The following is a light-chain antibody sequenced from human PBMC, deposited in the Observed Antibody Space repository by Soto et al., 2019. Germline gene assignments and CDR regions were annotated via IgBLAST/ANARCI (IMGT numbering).Light chain of an antibody. CDR2: DAS. J-gene: IGKJ4*01. CDR3: QQRTDWRLT. CDR1: QNVYFY. Sequence: EIVLTQSPATLSLSPGERATVSCRASQNVYFYLAWYQQKPGQAPRLLIYDASNRATGIPTRFSASGSGTDFTLTISSLEPADFAVYYCQQRTDWRLTFGGGAKVEVK. V-gene: IGKV3-11*01.